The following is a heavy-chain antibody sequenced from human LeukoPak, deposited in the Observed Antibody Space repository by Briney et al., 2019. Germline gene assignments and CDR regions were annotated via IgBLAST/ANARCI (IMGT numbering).Heavy chain of an antibody. CDR3: ARDSRQGAFDI. V-gene: IGHV3-48*03. J-gene: IGHJ3*02. CDR2: ISSSGSTI. CDR1: GFTFSSYE. Sequence: GGSLRLSCAASGFTFSSYEMNWVRQAPGKGLEWVSYISSSGSTIYYADSVKGRFTISRDNARNSLYLQMNSLRAEDTAVYYCARDSRQGAFDIWGQGTMVTVSS.